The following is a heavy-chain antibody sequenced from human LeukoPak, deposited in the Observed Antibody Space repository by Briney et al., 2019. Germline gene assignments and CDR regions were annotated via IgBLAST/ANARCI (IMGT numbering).Heavy chain of an antibody. CDR2: ISGSGGSI. V-gene: IGHV3-23*01. Sequence: PGGSLRLSCAASGFTFSNYVMSWVRQAPGKGLEWVSGISGSGGSIYYADSVKGRFTISRDNSKNTLYLQMNSLRAEDTAVYYCAKDGNTMVRGVIWHWGQGTLVTVSS. J-gene: IGHJ4*02. CDR1: GFTFSNYV. CDR3: AKDGNTMVRGVIWH. D-gene: IGHD3-10*01.